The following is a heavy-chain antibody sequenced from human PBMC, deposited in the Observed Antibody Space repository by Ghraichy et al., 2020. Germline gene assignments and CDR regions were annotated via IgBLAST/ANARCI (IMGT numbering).Heavy chain of an antibody. CDR1: GDSVSSNSAA. D-gene: IGHD6-19*01. Sequence: SQTLSLTCAISGDSVSSNSAAWNWIRQSPSRGLEWLGRTYYRSKWYNDYAVSVKSRITINPDTSKNQFSLQLNSVTPEDTAVYYCARGIAVAGNRALHWFDPWCQLSLFTVSS. CDR2: TYYRSKWYN. J-gene: IGHJ5*02. V-gene: IGHV6-1*01. CDR3: ARGIAVAGNRALHWFDP.